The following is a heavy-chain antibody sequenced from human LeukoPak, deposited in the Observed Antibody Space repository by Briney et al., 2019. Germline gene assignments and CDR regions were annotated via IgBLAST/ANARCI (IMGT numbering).Heavy chain of an antibody. CDR3: ARAQDGGRPYNWNDVGAFDI. Sequence: GGSLRLSCAASGFTFSSYGMHWVRQAPGKGLEWVAVISYDGSNKYYADSVKGRFTISRDNSKNTLYLQMNSLRAEDTAVYYCARAQDGGRPYNWNDVGAFDIWGQGTMVTVSS. D-gene: IGHD1-1*01. CDR1: GFTFSSYG. CDR2: ISYDGSNK. J-gene: IGHJ3*02. V-gene: IGHV3-30*03.